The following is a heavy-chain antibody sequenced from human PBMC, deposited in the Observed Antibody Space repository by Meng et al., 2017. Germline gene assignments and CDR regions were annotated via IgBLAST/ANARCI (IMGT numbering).Heavy chain of an antibody. CDR3: ATDNWGPHY. J-gene: IGHJ4*02. D-gene: IGHD7-27*01. CDR2: INPSDNSA. V-gene: IGHV1-46*02. Sequence: QVQVGKCGAEEKKPGAAVKVCCKASGDTLNTYNMHWVRQAPGQGLEWMGIINPSDNSAAYAQGFQGRLTMTRDTCTSTLYMELTSLQFEDTAIYYCATDNWGPHYWGQGTLVTVSS. CDR1: GDTLNTYN.